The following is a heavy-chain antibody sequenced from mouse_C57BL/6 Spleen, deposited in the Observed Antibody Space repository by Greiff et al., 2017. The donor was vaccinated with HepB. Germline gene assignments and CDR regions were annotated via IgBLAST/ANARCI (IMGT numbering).Heavy chain of an antibody. D-gene: IGHD1-1*01. J-gene: IGHJ4*01. Sequence: EVQVVESGGDLVKPGGSLKLSCAASGFTFSSYGMSWVRQTPDKRLEWVATISSGGSYTYYPDSVKGRFTISRDNAKNTLYLQMSSLKSEDTAMYYCARRGNYYGSNYAMDYWGQGTSVTVSS. V-gene: IGHV5-6*01. CDR3: ARRGNYYGSNYAMDY. CDR1: GFTFSSYG. CDR2: ISSGGSYT.